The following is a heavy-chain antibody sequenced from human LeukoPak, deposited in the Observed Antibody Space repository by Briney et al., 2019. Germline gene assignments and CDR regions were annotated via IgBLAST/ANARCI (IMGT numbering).Heavy chain of an antibody. Sequence: GGSLRLSCAASGFTFDDYAMSWVRQAPGKGLEWVSAISGSGGSTYYADSVKGRFTISRDNSKNTLYLQMNSLRAEDTAVYYCAKDSSSGWYPLFDYWGQGTLVTVSS. V-gene: IGHV3-23*01. J-gene: IGHJ4*02. CDR3: AKDSSSGWYPLFDY. CDR1: GFTFDDYA. CDR2: ISGSGGST. D-gene: IGHD6-19*01.